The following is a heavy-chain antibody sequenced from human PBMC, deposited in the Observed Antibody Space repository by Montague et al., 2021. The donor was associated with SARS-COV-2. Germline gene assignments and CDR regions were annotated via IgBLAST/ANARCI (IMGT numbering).Heavy chain of an antibody. D-gene: IGHD3-22*01. Sequence: SLRLSCAASGFPFSTYAMNWVRQAPGKGLEWVSVIYSDESTTYYADSVKGRFTISRDNSNNTLFLQMNNLRAEDTAIYYCAKWSYDNSGYYPGYALDVWGQGTMVTVSS. CDR1: GFPFSTYA. V-gene: IGHV3-23*03. J-gene: IGHJ3*01. CDR3: AKWSYDNSGYYPGYALDV. CDR2: IYSDESTT.